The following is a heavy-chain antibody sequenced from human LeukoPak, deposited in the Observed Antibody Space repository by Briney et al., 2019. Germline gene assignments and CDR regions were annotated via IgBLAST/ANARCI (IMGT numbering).Heavy chain of an antibody. CDR3: ARGGNLRSPPKY. Sequence: SETQSLTCTVSGGSISSYYWSWIRQPPGKGQEWIGYIYYSGSTNYNPSLKSRVTISVDTSKNQFSLKLSSVTAADTAVYYCARGGNLRSPPKYWGQGTLVTVSS. CDR2: IYYSGST. V-gene: IGHV4-59*01. CDR1: GGSISSYY. D-gene: IGHD3-3*01. J-gene: IGHJ4*02.